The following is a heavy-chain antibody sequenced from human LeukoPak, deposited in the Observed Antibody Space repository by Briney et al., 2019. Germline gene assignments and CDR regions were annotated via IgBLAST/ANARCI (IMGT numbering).Heavy chain of an antibody. J-gene: IGHJ5*02. D-gene: IGHD3-22*01. CDR2: ISSSSSYI. CDR3: ARGLGSNWFDP. V-gene: IGHV3-21*01. CDR1: GFTFSSYS. Sequence: GGSLRLSCAASGFTFSSYSMNWVRQAPGKGLEWVSSISSSSSYIYYADSVKGRFTISRDNAKNSLYLQMNSLRAEDTAVYYCARGLGSNWFDPWGQGTLVTVSS.